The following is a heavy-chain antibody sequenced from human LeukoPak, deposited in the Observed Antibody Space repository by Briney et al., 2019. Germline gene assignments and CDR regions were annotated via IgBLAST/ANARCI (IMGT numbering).Heavy chain of an antibody. CDR1: GFIFSTYG. CDR3: ARDLSVLEPAYYFDY. Sequence: GGSLRLSCAASGFIFSTYGMHWVRQAPGKGLEWVAVIWFDGSNKYYADSVKGRFTISRDNSKSTLYLQMNSVRAEDTAVYYCARDLSVLEPAYYFDYWGQGTLVTVSS. V-gene: IGHV3-33*01. CDR2: IWFDGSNK. D-gene: IGHD1-1*01. J-gene: IGHJ4*02.